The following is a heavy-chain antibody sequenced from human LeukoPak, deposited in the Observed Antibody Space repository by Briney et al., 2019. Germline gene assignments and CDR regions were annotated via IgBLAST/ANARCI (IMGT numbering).Heavy chain of an antibody. V-gene: IGHV1-69*05. Sequence: SVKVSCKASGGTFSSYAISWVRQAPGQGLEWMGKIIPIFGTANYAQKFQGRVTITTDESTSTAYMELSSLRSEDTAVYYCARVSFNEYYFDYWGQGTLVTVSS. CDR2: IIPIFGTA. CDR3: ARVSFNEYYFDY. J-gene: IGHJ4*02. D-gene: IGHD2-8*01. CDR1: GGTFSSYA.